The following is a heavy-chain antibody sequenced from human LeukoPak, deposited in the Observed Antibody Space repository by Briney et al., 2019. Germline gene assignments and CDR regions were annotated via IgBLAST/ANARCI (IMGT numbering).Heavy chain of an antibody. J-gene: IGHJ4*02. CDR1: GGSISSYY. D-gene: IGHD6-19*01. Sequence: PSETLSLTCTVSGGSISSYYWSWIRQPPGKGLGWIGYIYYSGSTNYNPSLKSRVTISVDTSKNQFSLKLSSVTAADTAVYYCARDRYSSFDYWGQGTLVTVSS. CDR2: IYYSGST. CDR3: ARDRYSSFDY. V-gene: IGHV4-59*01.